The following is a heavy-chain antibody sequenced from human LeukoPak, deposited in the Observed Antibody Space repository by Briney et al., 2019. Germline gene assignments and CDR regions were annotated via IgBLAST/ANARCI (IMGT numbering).Heavy chain of an antibody. CDR2: INHSGST. D-gene: IGHD6-13*01. J-gene: IGHJ4*02. CDR3: ARDKIAAAGTFPWQKLGHEFDY. Sequence: PSETLSLTCAVYGGSFSGYYWSWIRQPPGKGLEWIGEINHSGSTNYNPSLKSRVTISVDTSKNQFSLKLSSVTAADTAVYYCARDKIAAAGTFPWQKLGHEFDYWGQGTLVTVSS. V-gene: IGHV4-34*01. CDR1: GGSFSGYY.